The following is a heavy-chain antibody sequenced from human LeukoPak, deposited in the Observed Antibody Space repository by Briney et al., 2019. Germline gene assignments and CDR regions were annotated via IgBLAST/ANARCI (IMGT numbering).Heavy chain of an antibody. Sequence: GASVKVSCKASGYTFTGYYMHWVRQAPGQGLEWMGWINPNSGGTNYAQKFQGRVTMTRDTSISTAYMELSRLRSDDTAVYYCARDRIAAAGFSHYYYMDVWGKGTTVTVSS. D-gene: IGHD6-13*01. V-gene: IGHV1-2*02. CDR3: ARDRIAAAGFSHYYYMDV. CDR1: GYTFTGYY. CDR2: INPNSGGT. J-gene: IGHJ6*03.